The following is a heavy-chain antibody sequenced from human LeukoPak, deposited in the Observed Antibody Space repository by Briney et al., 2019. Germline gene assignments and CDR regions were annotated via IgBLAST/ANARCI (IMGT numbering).Heavy chain of an antibody. CDR3: VRQRLWSDL. Sequence: SETLSLTCTVSNVSITQPHHYWGWLRQPPGKGLEWIGNVHYDGYSYYNPSLRGRVSISIDTSKKQFALNVNSLTAADTAVYYCVRQRLWSDLWGQGTLVIVSS. CDR1: NVSITQPHHY. J-gene: IGHJ5*02. D-gene: IGHD4/OR15-4a*01. V-gene: IGHV4-39*01. CDR2: VHYDGYS.